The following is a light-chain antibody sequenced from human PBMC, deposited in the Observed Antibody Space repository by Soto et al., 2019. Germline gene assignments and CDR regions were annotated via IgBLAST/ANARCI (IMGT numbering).Light chain of an antibody. Sequence: AIQLTQSPSSLSASIGDRVTITCRASQGISSALAWYQQKPGKVPKLLVYDASTLEGGVPSRFSGSGFGTDFTFTISSLQPEDSATYYCHQFRSYPRSFGGGTKVEIK. CDR3: HQFRSYPRS. J-gene: IGKJ4*01. CDR1: QGISSA. CDR2: DAS. V-gene: IGKV1-13*02.